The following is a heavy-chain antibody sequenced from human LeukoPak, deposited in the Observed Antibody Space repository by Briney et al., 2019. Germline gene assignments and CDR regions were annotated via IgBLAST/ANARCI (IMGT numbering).Heavy chain of an antibody. V-gene: IGHV4-59*08. CDR1: GGSISSYY. CDR3: ARYSEAVDY. CDR2: IYYSGST. J-gene: IGHJ4*02. D-gene: IGHD3-16*01. Sequence: SETLSLTCTVSGGSISSYYWSWLRQPPGKGLEWIGYIYYSGSTNYNPSLKSRVTISVDTSKNQFSLKLSSVTAADTAVYYCARYSEAVDYWGQGTLVTVSS.